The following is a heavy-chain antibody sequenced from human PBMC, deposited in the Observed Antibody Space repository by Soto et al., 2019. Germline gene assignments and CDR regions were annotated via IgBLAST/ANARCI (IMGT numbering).Heavy chain of an antibody. J-gene: IGHJ5*02. Sequence: QLQLQESASGLVKPSQTLSLTCAVSGASITSGGYSWRWIRQPPGKGLEWIGDINYDGSSYYNPSLRSRVAIFLDRSKNHFSLKLTSVTAADTAIYYWARESGAGATNWFDPWGQGILVTVSS. CDR1: GASITSGGYS. CDR3: ARESGAGATNWFDP. D-gene: IGHD1-26*01. V-gene: IGHV4-30-2*01. CDR2: INYDGSS.